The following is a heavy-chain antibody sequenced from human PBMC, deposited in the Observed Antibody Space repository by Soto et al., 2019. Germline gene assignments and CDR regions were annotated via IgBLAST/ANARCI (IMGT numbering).Heavy chain of an antibody. D-gene: IGHD2-15*01. CDR3: APHVSCRGGSCQYVAFAI. CDR1: GFTVSSHA. V-gene: IGHV3-23*01. Sequence: EVQVLESGGGLVQPGGSLRLSCEGSGFTVSSHAMTWIRQAPGKGPEWVSTITADGGTYYADSVKGRFAMSRDTSESTLYLQMNSLGAEDTAAYDWAPHVSCRGGSCQYVAFAIRCQGTMVTVSS. J-gene: IGHJ3*02. CDR2: ITADGGT.